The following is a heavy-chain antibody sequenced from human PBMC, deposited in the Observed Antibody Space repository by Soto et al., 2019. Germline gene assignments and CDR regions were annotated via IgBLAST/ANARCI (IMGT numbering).Heavy chain of an antibody. CDR3: ARAGPWSSEAFEI. CDR2: IIPIFGTP. Sequence: QVQLVQSGAEVKKPGSSVKVSCKASGGTFSSYAISWVRQAPGQGLEWMGGIIPIFGTPNYAQKFQGRVTIIADAPTTTASIELRSLISEDTAVYYCARAGPWSSEAFEIWGQGTMVTVSS. CDR1: GGTFSSYA. J-gene: IGHJ3*02. D-gene: IGHD6-6*01. V-gene: IGHV1-69*12.